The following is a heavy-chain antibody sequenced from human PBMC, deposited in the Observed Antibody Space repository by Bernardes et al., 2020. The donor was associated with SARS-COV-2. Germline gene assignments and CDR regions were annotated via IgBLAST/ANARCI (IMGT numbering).Heavy chain of an antibody. J-gene: IGHJ6*02. D-gene: IGHD6-19*01. CDR2: IRGKAYGGTT. CDR3: VRGPQAGVAGTFIVRGLWGGVENRNNYYGMDV. CDR1: GFTFGDYA. Sequence: GGSLRLSCITSGFTFGDYAMTWVRQAPGKGLECVGFIRGKAYGGTTEYAASVKGRFTISRDDSQSIAYLQMNSLKTEDTAVYYCVRGPQAGVAGTFIVRGLWGGVENRNNYYGMDVWGQGTTVTVSS. V-gene: IGHV3-49*04.